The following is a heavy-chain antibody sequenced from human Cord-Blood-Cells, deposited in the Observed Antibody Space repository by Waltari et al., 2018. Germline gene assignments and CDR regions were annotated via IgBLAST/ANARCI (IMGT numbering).Heavy chain of an antibody. CDR1: GFTFCSYA. CDR3: ARDTAITFGGVIWYFDL. CDR2: ISYDGRNK. V-gene: IGHV3-30*04. D-gene: IGHD3-16*01. Sequence: QVQLVESGGGVVPSGRSLRLSCAAPGFTFCSYALPWVPHASSKGLEGGAVISYDGRNKYYADSVKGRFTISRDNSKNTLYLQMNSLRAEDTAVYYCARDTAITFGGVIWYFDLWGRGTLVTVSS. J-gene: IGHJ2*01.